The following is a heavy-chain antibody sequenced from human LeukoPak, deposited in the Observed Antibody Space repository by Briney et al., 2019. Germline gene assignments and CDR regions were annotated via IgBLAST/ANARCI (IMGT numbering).Heavy chain of an antibody. J-gene: IGHJ5*02. CDR3: ARHFHP. V-gene: IGHV3-53*01. Sequence: GGSLRLSCAASGFSISVNSMIWVRQAPGKGLECVSIIDNGGTTYLPSSVKGRFTISRDNSDNTLSLQMNSLRAEDTAFYYCARHFHPWGQGTLVTV. CDR1: GFSISVNS. CDR2: IDNGGTT. D-gene: IGHD3-3*02.